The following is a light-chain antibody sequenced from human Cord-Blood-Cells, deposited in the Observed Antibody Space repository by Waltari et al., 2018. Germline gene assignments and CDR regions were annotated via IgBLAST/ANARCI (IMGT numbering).Light chain of an antibody. V-gene: IGLV3-1*01. CDR3: QAWDSSVV. CDR1: KLGDKY. Sequence: SYELTQQPSVSVSPGQTDSITCSGDKLGDKYACWYQQKPGQSPVLVIYQDSKRPSGFPARFSGSNSGNTATLTISGTQAMDEADYYCQAWDSSVVFGGGTKLTVL. J-gene: IGLJ2*01. CDR2: QDS.